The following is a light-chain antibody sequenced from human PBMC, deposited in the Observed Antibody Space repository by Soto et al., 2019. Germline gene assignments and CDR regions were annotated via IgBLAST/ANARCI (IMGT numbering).Light chain of an antibody. J-gene: IGKJ4*01. Sequence: EIELTQSPSSLSASHGERATLSCRASQSVSGYLAWYQQKPGKAPRLLIYDASNRATGIPARFSGSGSGTDFTLTISSLEPEDFAVYYCQQRSIWPLPFGGGTKVDIK. CDR1: QSVSGY. CDR3: QQRSIWPLP. CDR2: DAS. V-gene: IGKV3-11*01.